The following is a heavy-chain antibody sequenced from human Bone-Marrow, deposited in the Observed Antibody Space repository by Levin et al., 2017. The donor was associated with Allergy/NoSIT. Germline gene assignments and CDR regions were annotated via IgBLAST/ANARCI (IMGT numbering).Heavy chain of an antibody. V-gene: IGHV1-2*03. CDR2: INPNNTVA. D-gene: IGHD1-26*01. CDR1: GYTFTRYY. J-gene: IGHJ3*01. CDR3: VRDVWADRFDV. Sequence: LVASVKVSCRASGYTFTRYYLHWIRQAPGQGLEWLGWINPNNTVADYAKTFQDRVTMTRDTSIGTAYMELRGLRLDDTAVYYCVRDVWADRFDVWGQGTRVIVSA.